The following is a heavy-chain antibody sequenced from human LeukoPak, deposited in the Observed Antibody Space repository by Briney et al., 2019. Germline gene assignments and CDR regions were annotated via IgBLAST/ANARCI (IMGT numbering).Heavy chain of an antibody. D-gene: IGHD2-2*01. CDR1: GGSISSYY. J-gene: IGHJ6*02. CDR2: IYYSGST. V-gene: IGHV4-59*12. CDR3: ARDSYASYYYYGMDV. Sequence: SETLSLTCTVSGGSISSYYWSWIRQPPGKGLEWIGYIYYSGSTNYNPSLKSRVTISVDTSKNQFSLKLSSVTAADTAVYYCARDSYASYYYYGMDVWGQGSTVTVSS.